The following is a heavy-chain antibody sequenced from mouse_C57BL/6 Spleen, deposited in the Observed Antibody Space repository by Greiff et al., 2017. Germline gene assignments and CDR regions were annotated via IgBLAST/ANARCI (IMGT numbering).Heavy chain of an antibody. V-gene: IGHV1-81*01. CDR3: ARAYYDYDGGKNAMDY. J-gene: IGHJ4*01. D-gene: IGHD2-4*01. Sequence: QVQLKESGAELARPGASVKLSCKASGYTFTSYGISWVKQRTGQGLEWIGEIYPRSGNTYYNEQFKGKATLTADKSSSTAYMELRSLTSEDSAVYFCARAYYDYDGGKNAMDYWGQGTSVTVSS. CDR1: GYTFTSYG. CDR2: IYPRSGNT.